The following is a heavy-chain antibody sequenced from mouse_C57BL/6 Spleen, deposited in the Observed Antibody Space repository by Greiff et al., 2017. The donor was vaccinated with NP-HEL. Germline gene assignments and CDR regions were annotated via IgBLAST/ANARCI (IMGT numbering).Heavy chain of an antibody. J-gene: IGHJ4*01. CDR2: IYPGSGST. Sequence: QVQLQQPGAELVKPGASVKMSCKASGYTFTSYWITWVKQRPGQGLEWIGDIYPGSGSTNYNEKFKSTATLTVDTSSSTAYMQLSSLTSEDSAVYYCARGDIITTVVGAMDYWGQGTSVTVSS. D-gene: IGHD1-1*01. CDR3: ARGDIITTVVGAMDY. V-gene: IGHV1-55*01. CDR1: GYTFTSYW.